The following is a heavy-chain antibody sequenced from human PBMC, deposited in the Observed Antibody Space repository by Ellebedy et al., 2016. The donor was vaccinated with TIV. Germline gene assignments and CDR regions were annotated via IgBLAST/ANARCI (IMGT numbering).Heavy chain of an antibody. D-gene: IGHD4/OR15-4a*01. CDR1: GYVFLNHG. CDR3: ARTMLTYYYNGLDV. V-gene: IGHV1-18*01. CDR2: ISGYNGDT. Sequence: AASVTVSCKASGYVFLNHGISWVRQAPGQGLEWIGWISGYNGDTNHAQNFQGRISLTTDTSTQTAYMELRSLTSDDTAVYYCARTMLTYYYNGLDVWGPGTTVTVSS. J-gene: IGHJ6*02.